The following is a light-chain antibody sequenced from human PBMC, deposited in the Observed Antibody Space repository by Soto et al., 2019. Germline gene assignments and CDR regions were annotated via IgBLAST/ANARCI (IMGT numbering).Light chain of an antibody. CDR1: SSDVADYQY. CDR2: EVN. V-gene: IGLV2-8*01. J-gene: IGLJ1*01. Sequence: QSALTQPPSASGSPGQSVTISCTGTSSDVADYQYVSWYQQHPGKAPKLMIYEVNKRPSGIPDRFSGSKSGSTASLTVSGLQPEDEADYYCSSYASSSTYVFGTGTKLTVL. CDR3: SSYASSSTYV.